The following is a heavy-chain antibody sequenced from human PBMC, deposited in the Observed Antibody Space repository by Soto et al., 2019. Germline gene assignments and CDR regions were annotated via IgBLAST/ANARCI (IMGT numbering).Heavy chain of an antibody. J-gene: IGHJ6*03. D-gene: IGHD3-10*01. Sequence: QVQLQESGPGLVKPSQTLSLTCTVSGGSISSGGYYWSWIRQHPGKGLEWIGHIYYSGSTYYNPSLKSRVTISVDTSKNQFSLKLSSVTAADTAVYYCARDGSLITMVRGVRYYYYYMDVWGKGTTVTVSS. V-gene: IGHV4-31*03. CDR2: IYYSGST. CDR3: ARDGSLITMVRGVRYYYYYMDV. CDR1: GGSISSGGYY.